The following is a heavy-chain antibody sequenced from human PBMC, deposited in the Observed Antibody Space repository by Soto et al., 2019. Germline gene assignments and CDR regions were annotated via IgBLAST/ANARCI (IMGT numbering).Heavy chain of an antibody. CDR2: IRQGGNEK. D-gene: IGHD3-16*01. CDR1: GFMFSTYL. Sequence: EVQLVESGGGLVQPGGSLRLSCTASGFMFSTYLMSWVRQAPGKGLEWVANIRQGGNEKFYVDSVKGRFTISSDNAKKSLYLQMNSVRAEDTAVYYCVGALTYEVPYYYYGMDVWGQGTTVTVSS. J-gene: IGHJ6*02. V-gene: IGHV3-7*01. CDR3: VGALTYEVPYYYYGMDV.